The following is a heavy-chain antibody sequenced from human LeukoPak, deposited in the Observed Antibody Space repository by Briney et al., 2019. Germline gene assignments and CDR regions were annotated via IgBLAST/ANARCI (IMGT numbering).Heavy chain of an antibody. V-gene: IGHV3-30*04. D-gene: IGHD6-19*01. CDR3: AKDSKGYSSGWDLDY. CDR2: ISYDGSNK. CDR1: GFTFSSYV. Sequence: GGSLRLSCAASGFTFSSYVMNWVRQAPGKGLEWVAVISYDGSNKYYADSVKGRFTISRDNSKNTLYLQMNSLRAEDTALYYCAKDSKGYSSGWDLDYWGQGTLVTVSS. J-gene: IGHJ4*02.